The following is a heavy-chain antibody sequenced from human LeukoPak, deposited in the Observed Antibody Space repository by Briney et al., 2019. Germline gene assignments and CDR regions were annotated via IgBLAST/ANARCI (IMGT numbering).Heavy chain of an antibody. Sequence: GGSLRLSCAASGITFSSYVMSWVRQAPGKGLYWVSAITGGSDSTYYADSVKGRFTISRDNAKNSLYLQMNSLRAEDTAVYYCARALGIAAAPGAFDIWGQGTMVTVSP. CDR1: GITFSSYV. CDR2: ITGGSDST. CDR3: ARALGIAAAPGAFDI. V-gene: IGHV3-23*01. J-gene: IGHJ3*02. D-gene: IGHD6-13*01.